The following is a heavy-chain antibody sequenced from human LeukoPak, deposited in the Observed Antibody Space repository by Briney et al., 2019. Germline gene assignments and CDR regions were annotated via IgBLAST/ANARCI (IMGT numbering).Heavy chain of an antibody. V-gene: IGHV4-59*01. CDR2: IYYSGST. Sequence: SETLSLTCTVSVGSISSYYWSWIRQPPGKGLEWIGYIYYSGSTNYNPSLKSRVTVSVDTSKNQFSLKLSSVTAADTAVYYCARGLPMVGNDYWGQGTLVTVSS. J-gene: IGHJ4*02. D-gene: IGHD3-10*01. CDR1: VGSISSYY. CDR3: ARGLPMVGNDY.